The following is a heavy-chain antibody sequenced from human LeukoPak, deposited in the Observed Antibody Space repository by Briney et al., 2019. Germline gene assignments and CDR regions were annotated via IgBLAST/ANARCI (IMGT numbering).Heavy chain of an antibody. J-gene: IGHJ4*02. D-gene: IGHD3-22*01. V-gene: IGHV4-39*07. Sequence: SETLSLTCTVSGGSISSSSYYWGWIRQPPGKGLEWIGSIYYSGSTYYNPSLKSRVTISVDTSKNQFSLKLSSVTAADTAVYYCARDGPHKRDYYDSSGYYFDYWGQGTLVTVSS. CDR2: IYYSGST. CDR3: ARDGPHKRDYYDSSGYYFDY. CDR1: GGSISSSSYY.